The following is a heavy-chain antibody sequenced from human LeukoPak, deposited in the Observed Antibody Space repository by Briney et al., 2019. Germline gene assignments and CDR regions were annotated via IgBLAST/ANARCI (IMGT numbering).Heavy chain of an antibody. Sequence: SETLSLTCTVSGGSISSYYWSWIRQPPGKGLEWIGYIYYSGSTNYNPSLKSRVTISVDTSKNQFSLKLSSVTAADTAVYYCARRLGITMVRGVRYYFDYWGQGTLVTVSS. V-gene: IGHV4-59*12. J-gene: IGHJ4*02. CDR3: ARRLGITMVRGVRYYFDY. CDR2: IYYSGST. CDR1: GGSISSYY. D-gene: IGHD3-10*01.